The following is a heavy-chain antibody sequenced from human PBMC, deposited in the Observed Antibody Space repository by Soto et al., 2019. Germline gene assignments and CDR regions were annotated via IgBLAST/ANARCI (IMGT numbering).Heavy chain of an antibody. CDR3: ARRTTAWSAYDY. Sequence: QVQLVQSGDEVKKPGASAKVSCKAAGYTFTSFAIYWVRQATGQGLEWMGWINPNSGNTGYAQKFQGRVIMTRNTSISTAEMALSSLRSEDTAVYYCARRTTAWSAYDYGGQGTLVTVSS. CDR1: GYTFTSFA. J-gene: IGHJ4*02. CDR2: INPNSGNT. D-gene: IGHD2-21*02. V-gene: IGHV1-8*01.